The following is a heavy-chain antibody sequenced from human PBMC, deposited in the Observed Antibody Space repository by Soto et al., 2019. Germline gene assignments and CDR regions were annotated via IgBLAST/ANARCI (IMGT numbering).Heavy chain of an antibody. J-gene: IGHJ4*02. Sequence: ASVKVSCKASGYTFTSYGISWVRQAPGQGLEWMGWISAYNGNTNYAQKLQGRVTMTTDTSTSTAYMELRSLRSEDTAVYYCARDYYGSGSYPRYPDYWGQGTLVTVSS. V-gene: IGHV1-18*01. D-gene: IGHD3-10*01. CDR1: GYTFTSYG. CDR3: ARDYYGSGSYPRYPDY. CDR2: ISAYNGNT.